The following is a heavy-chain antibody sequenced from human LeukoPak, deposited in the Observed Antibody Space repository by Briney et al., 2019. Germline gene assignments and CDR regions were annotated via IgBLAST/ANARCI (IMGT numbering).Heavy chain of an antibody. Sequence: ASVKVSCKASGYTFTSYAMNRVRQAPGQGLEWMGWINTNTGNPTYAQGFTGRFVFSLDTSVSTAYLQISSLKAEDTAVYYCARDQGSSWYAEYFQHWGQGTLVTVSS. CDR1: GYTFTSYA. J-gene: IGHJ1*01. CDR2: INTNTGNP. CDR3: ARDQGSSWYAEYFQH. V-gene: IGHV7-4-1*02. D-gene: IGHD6-13*01.